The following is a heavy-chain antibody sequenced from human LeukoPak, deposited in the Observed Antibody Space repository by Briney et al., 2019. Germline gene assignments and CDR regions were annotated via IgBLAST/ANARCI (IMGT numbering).Heavy chain of an antibody. V-gene: IGHV4-30-2*01. D-gene: IGHD5-24*01. CDR2: IYHSGST. CDR1: GGSISSGGYY. Sequence: SETLSLTCTVSGGSISSGGYYWSWIRQPPGKGLEWIGYIYHSGSTYYNPSLKSRVTISVDRSKNQFSLKLSSVTAADTAVYYCASRDGYNAAIDYWGQGTLVTVSS. J-gene: IGHJ4*02. CDR3: ASRDGYNAAIDY.